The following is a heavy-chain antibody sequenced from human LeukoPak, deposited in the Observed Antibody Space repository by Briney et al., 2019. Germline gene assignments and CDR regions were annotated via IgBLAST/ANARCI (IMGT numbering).Heavy chain of an antibody. J-gene: IGHJ4*02. Sequence: ASVKVSCKASGGTFSSYAISWVRQAPGQGLEWMGGIIPIFGTANYAQKLQGRVTMTTDTSTSTAYMELRSLRSDDTAVSYCAGDIVDTAMVTWDYWGREPWSPSPQ. CDR3: AGDIVDTAMVTWDY. V-gene: IGHV1-69*05. CDR2: IIPIFGTA. D-gene: IGHD5-18*01. CDR1: GGTFSSYA.